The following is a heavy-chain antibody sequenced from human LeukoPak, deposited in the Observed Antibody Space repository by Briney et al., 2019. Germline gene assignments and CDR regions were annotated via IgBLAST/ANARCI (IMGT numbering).Heavy chain of an antibody. D-gene: IGHD1-26*01. CDR2: IKTDASEK. V-gene: IGHV3-7*01. Sequence: GGSLRLSCEPSGFIFSNCWMTWVRQAPGKGLEWVANIKTDASEKYYADSVKGRFTISRDNAKMSLYLQMNSLRVEDTAVYYCARDREISGSYPVGAFDIWGQGTMVTVSS. CDR1: GFIFSNCW. J-gene: IGHJ3*02. CDR3: ARDREISGSYPVGAFDI.